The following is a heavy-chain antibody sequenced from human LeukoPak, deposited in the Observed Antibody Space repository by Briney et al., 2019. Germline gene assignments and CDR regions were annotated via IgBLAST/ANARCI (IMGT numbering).Heavy chain of an antibody. CDR2: ISDGGDTT. Sequence: GGSLRLSCAASGFTFSNNGMTWVRQAPGMGMEWVTGISDGGDTTYDAGSVKGRFTVSRDNSKNILYLQMNSLRAEDTAIYYCAKTQGFFDHWGQESLVTVSS. CDR3: AKTQGFFDH. V-gene: IGHV3-23*01. J-gene: IGHJ4*02. CDR1: GFTFSNNG.